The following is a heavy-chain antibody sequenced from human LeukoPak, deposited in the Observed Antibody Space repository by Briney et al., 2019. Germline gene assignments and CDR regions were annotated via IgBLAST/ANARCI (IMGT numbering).Heavy chain of an antibody. CDR3: ATAGRRLFGVLIPLSFDY. J-gene: IGHJ4*02. V-gene: IGHV1-46*01. CDR2: IIPSDGFT. D-gene: IGHD3-3*01. Sequence: GASVKVSCKASGYTFTNYYIHWVRQAPGQGLEWMGMIIPSDGFTTYAQKFQGRLTMTRDMSTSTVYMELSSLRSEDTALYYCATAGRRLFGVLIPLSFDYWGQGTLATVSS. CDR1: GYTFTNYY.